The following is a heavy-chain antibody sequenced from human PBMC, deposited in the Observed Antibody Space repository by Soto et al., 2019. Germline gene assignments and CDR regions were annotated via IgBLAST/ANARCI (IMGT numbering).Heavy chain of an antibody. J-gene: IGHJ5*02. CDR2: INPSGRST. CDR3: AIGREDFHAGSGPRWMWLAP. D-gene: IGHD3-3*01. V-gene: IGHV1-46*01. CDR1: GYTFTSYY. Sequence: ASVKVSCKASGYTFTSYYMHWVRQAXXXGLXXMGIINPSGRSTSYAQKFQGRVTMTRDTSRNQFSLKLRSVNTADTAVYFCAIGREDFHAGSGPRWMWLAPWGQGTLVTVSS.